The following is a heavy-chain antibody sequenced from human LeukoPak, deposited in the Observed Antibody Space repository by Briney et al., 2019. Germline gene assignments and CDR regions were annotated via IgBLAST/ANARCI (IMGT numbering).Heavy chain of an antibody. J-gene: IGHJ4*02. CDR1: GFTSSTYW. V-gene: IGHV3-7*01. Sequence: PGGSLRLSCAASGFTSSTYWMSWVRQAPGKGLEWVANIKQDGSEKYYVDTVKGRFTISRDNAKNSLYLQMNSLRAEDTAVYYCARARNTDFWSGYYTNYFDYWGQGTLVTVSS. D-gene: IGHD3-3*01. CDR2: IKQDGSEK. CDR3: ARARNTDFWSGYYTNYFDY.